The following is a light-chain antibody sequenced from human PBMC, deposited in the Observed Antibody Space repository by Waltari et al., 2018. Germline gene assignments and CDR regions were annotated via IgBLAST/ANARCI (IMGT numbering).Light chain of an antibody. CDR2: DKK. CDR3: HSRDASGVAGS. V-gene: IGLV3-19*01. J-gene: IGLJ2*01. Sequence: SSELTQDPAVSVAMGQTVRITCQGDSLRSYHASWYQQRPGQAPILVIYDKKNRPSGVPDRFSGSSSHNTGSLTITGAQAEDEASYYCHSRDASGVAGSFGGGTKLTVL. CDR1: SLRSYH.